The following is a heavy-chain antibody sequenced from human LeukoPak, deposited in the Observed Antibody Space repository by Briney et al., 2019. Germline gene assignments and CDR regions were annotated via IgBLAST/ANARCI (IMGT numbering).Heavy chain of an antibody. Sequence: ASVKVSCKASGYTFTSYGISWVRQAPGQGLEWMGWISAYNGNTNYAQKLQGRVTMTTDTSTSTAYMELRSLRSDDTAVYYCARAVPSHFWSGQGDSWGQGTLVTASS. CDR1: GYTFTSYG. D-gene: IGHD3-3*02. CDR3: ARAVPSHFWSGQGDS. CDR2: ISAYNGNT. V-gene: IGHV1-18*01. J-gene: IGHJ4*02.